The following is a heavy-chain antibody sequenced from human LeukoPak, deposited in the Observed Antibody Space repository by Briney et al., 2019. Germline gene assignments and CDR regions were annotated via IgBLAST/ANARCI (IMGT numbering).Heavy chain of an antibody. V-gene: IGHV3-23*01. CDR3: ARRYYDSTGYYSLDY. J-gene: IGHJ4*02. D-gene: IGHD3-22*01. Sequence: PWGSLRLSCAASGFTFTSYAMTWVRQAPGKGLKWVSATSGSGGTTYYADSVKGRFTISRDNSKNKLYLQMNSLRAEDTAIYYCARRYYDSTGYYSLDYWGQGTLVTVSS. CDR1: GFTFTSYA. CDR2: TSGSGGTT.